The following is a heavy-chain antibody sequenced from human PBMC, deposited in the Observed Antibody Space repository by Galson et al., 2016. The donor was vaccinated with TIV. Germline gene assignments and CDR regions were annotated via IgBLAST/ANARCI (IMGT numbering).Heavy chain of an antibody. Sequence: QSGAEVKKTGQSLTISCKTSGYPFTTYWIGWVRQKPGKGLEWMGIIYPPDSETRYSPSFEGRVKISVDTSANTAYLHWDSLKISDSAIYYCARRHTVSSIVTGLNPWGQGTQVSVSS. CDR1: GYPFTTYW. CDR3: ARRHTVSSIVTGLNP. D-gene: IGHD5/OR15-5a*01. CDR2: IYPPDSET. J-gene: IGHJ1*01. V-gene: IGHV5-51*03.